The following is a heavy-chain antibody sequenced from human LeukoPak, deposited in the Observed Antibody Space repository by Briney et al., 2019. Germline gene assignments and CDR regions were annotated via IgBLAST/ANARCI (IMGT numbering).Heavy chain of an antibody. Sequence: GGSLRLSCAASGFTFSSYGMHWVRQAPGKGLEWVAVIWYDGSNKYYADSVKGRFTIPRDNSKNTLYLQMNSLRAEDTAVYYCARDNTFYYYGSGSYYNAPVFDYWGQGTLVTVSS. V-gene: IGHV3-33*01. D-gene: IGHD3-10*01. J-gene: IGHJ4*02. CDR2: IWYDGSNK. CDR1: GFTFSSYG. CDR3: ARDNTFYYYGSGSYYNAPVFDY.